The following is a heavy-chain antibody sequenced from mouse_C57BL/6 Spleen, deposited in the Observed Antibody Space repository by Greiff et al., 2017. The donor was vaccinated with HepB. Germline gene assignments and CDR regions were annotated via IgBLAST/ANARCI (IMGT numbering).Heavy chain of an antibody. V-gene: IGHV3-6*01. CDR1: GYSITSGYY. D-gene: IGHD1-1*01. CDR3: SSLITTVHYYAMGY. J-gene: IGHJ4*01. Sequence: EVKLVESGPGLVKPSQSLSLTCSVTGYSITSGYYWNWIRQFPGNKLEWMGYISYDGSNNYNPSLKNRISITRDTSKNQFFLKLNSVTTEDTATYYCSSLITTVHYYAMGYWGQGTSVTVSS. CDR2: ISYDGSN.